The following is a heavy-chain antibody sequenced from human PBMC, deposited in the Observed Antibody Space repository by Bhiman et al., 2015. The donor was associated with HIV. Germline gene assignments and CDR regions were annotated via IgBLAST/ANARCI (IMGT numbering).Heavy chain of an antibody. CDR2: ISSSGGTT. V-gene: IGHV3-11*04. J-gene: IGHJ4*02. D-gene: IGHD5-12*01. CDR3: ARRGYSGYEAHFDY. Sequence: QVQLVESGGDLVKPGGSLRLSCAASGSTFSDYYMSWIRQAPGKGLEWVSYISSSGGTTYYVDSVKGRFTISRDNAKNSLYLQMNSLRAEDTAVYYCARRGYSGYEAHFDYWGQGTLVTVSS. CDR1: GSTFSDYY.